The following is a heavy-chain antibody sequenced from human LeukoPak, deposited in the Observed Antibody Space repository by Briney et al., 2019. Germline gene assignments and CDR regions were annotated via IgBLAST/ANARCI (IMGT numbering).Heavy chain of an antibody. CDR3: ARHYYDSSGYYAYYYYGMDV. V-gene: IGHV7-4-1*02. Sequence: ASVEVSCKASGYTFTSYAMNWVRQAPGQGLEWMGWINTNTGNPTYAQGFTGRFVFSLDTSVSTAYLQISSLKAEDTAVYYCARHYYDSSGYYAYYYYGMDVWGQGTTVTVSS. D-gene: IGHD3-22*01. J-gene: IGHJ6*02. CDR1: GYTFTSYA. CDR2: INTNTGNP.